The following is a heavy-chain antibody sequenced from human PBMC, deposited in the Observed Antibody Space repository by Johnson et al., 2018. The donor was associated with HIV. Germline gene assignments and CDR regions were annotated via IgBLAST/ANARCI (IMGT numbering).Heavy chain of an antibody. J-gene: IGHJ3*02. V-gene: IGHV3-11*04. CDR2: ISSGGSTI. D-gene: IGHD1-26*01. CDR1: GFTFSDHY. Sequence: QVQLVESGGGLVKPGGSLRLSCAASGFTFSDHYMSWIRQAPGKGPEWVSYISSGGSTIYYADSVKGRFTISRDKAKNSLYLQMNSLRDEDTAVYYCEKAAAWELLRPDAFDIWGQGTMVTVSS. CDR3: EKAAAWELLRPDAFDI.